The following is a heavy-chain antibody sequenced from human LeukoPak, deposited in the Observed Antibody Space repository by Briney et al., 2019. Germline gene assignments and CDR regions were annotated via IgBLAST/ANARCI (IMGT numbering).Heavy chain of an antibody. Sequence: ASVKVSCKAFGYTFTSYDINWVRQATGRGLEWMGWMNPNSGNTGYAQKFQGRVTMTRNTSISTAYMELSSLRSEDTAVYYCARGGGYCSSTSCSRRTAYYYYGMDVWGQGTTVTVSS. CDR2: MNPNSGNT. CDR1: GYTFTSYD. J-gene: IGHJ6*02. V-gene: IGHV1-8*01. CDR3: ARGGGYCSSTSCSRRTAYYYYGMDV. D-gene: IGHD2-2*01.